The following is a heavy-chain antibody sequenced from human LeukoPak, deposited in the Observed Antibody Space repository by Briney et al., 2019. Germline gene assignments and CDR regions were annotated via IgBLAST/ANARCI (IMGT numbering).Heavy chain of an antibody. CDR3: AKGALRESAFDI. CDR2: ISGIVGST. CDR1: GFTFSSDA. V-gene: IGHV3-23*01. J-gene: IGHJ3*02. Sequence: GGSLRLSCAASGFTFSSDAMSWVRQAPRKGLEWVSAISGIVGSTYYADSVKGRFTISRDNSKNTLYLQMNSLRAEDTAVYYCAKGALRESAFDIWGQGTMVTVSS.